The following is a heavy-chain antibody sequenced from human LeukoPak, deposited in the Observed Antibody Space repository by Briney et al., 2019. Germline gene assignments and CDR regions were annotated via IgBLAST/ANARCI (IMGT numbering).Heavy chain of an antibody. V-gene: IGHV3-15*01. CDR3: TTDRTMKGY. CDR2: IRSKNDGGTI. Sequence: GVSLTLSCAASRFTFHNAWMAWLRQAPGKGREWVGRIRSKNDGGTIGYAARVKDRFTISRDNSKNTLYLQMNSLEIEDTAVYFCTTDRTMKGYWGQGTLVTVSS. D-gene: IGHD3-22*01. J-gene: IGHJ4*02. CDR1: RFTFHNAW.